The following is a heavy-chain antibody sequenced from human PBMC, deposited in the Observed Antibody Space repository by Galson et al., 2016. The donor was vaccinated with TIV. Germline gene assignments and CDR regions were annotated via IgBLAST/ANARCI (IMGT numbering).Heavy chain of an antibody. V-gene: IGHV1-69-2*01. CDR1: GYTFTDYY. CDR2: IDPEDGQT. CDR3: TTVRLRGSGGMDV. J-gene: IGHJ6*02. Sequence: VKVSCKVSGYTFTDYYMHWMQQTPGNGFEWMGHIDPEDGQTKYAARFQGRITMTADTSTDTAYLELSSLRSEDTAIYYCTTVRLRGSGGMDVWGQGTTVIVSS. D-gene: IGHD2-8*01.